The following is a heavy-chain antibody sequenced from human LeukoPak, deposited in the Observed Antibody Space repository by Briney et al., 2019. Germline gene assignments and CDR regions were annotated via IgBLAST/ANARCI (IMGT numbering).Heavy chain of an antibody. Sequence: GGSLRLSCAASGFTFRSYVMHWVRQAPGKGLEWVAFIRSDGSNKYYTDSVKGRFTISRDNFKNTLYLQMNTLRTEDTAVYYCAKSIFGVVGLDYWGQGTLVTVSS. CDR3: AKSIFGVVGLDY. J-gene: IGHJ4*02. V-gene: IGHV3-30*02. D-gene: IGHD3-3*01. CDR1: GFTFRSYV. CDR2: IRSDGSNK.